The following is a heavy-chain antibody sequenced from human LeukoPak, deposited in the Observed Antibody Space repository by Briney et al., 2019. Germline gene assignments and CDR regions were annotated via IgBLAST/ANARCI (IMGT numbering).Heavy chain of an antibody. Sequence: PGGSLRLSCAASGFTFSNAWMTWVRQAPGKGLEWVGRIRYKSKSYSTDYAGSVRGRFTISRDDSKNSLYLQMNSLKTDDTAVYYCTRARDEGSYFDYWGLGTLVTVSS. D-gene: IGHD3-10*01. J-gene: IGHJ4*02. CDR1: GFTFSNAW. CDR3: TRARDEGSYFDY. CDR2: IRYKSKSYST. V-gene: IGHV3-72*01.